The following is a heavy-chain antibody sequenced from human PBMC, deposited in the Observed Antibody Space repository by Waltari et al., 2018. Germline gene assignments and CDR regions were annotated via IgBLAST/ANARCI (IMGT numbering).Heavy chain of an antibody. J-gene: IGHJ6*02. CDR3: ARDMVIPSGVGELRGMDV. CDR2: IYYSGST. CDR1: GGSISSYY. D-gene: IGHD3-16*01. Sequence: QVQLQESGPGLVKPSETLSLTCTVSGGSISSYYWSWIRQPPGKGLEWIGYIYYSGSTNYNPSLKSRVTISVDTSKNQFSLKLSSVTAADTAVYYCARDMVIPSGVGELRGMDVWGQGTTVTVSS. V-gene: IGHV4-59*12.